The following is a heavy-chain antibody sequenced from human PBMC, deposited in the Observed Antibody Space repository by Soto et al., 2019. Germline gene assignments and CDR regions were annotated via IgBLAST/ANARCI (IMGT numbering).Heavy chain of an antibody. J-gene: IGHJ6*02. CDR3: ANLVGPGGIRGGMDV. CDR2: ISGSGGST. D-gene: IGHD1-26*01. V-gene: IGHV3-23*01. CDR1: GFTFSSYW. Sequence: HLGGSLRLSFAASGFTFSSYWMHWVRQAPGKGLVWVSAISGSGGSTYYADSVKGRFTISRDNSKNTLYLQMNSLRAEDTAVYYCANLVGPGGIRGGMDVWGQGTTVTVSS.